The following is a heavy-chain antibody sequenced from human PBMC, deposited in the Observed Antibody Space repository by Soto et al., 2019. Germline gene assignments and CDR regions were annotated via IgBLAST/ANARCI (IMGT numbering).Heavy chain of an antibody. Sequence: SGALSLTCTVSGGSISSYYWSWIRQPPGKGLEWIGYIYYSGSTNYNPSLKSRVTISVDTSKNHFSLKLSSVTTADTAVYFCAREGNLGRWIQPLDSWGQGTLVTVSS. D-gene: IGHD2-2*03. CDR1: GGSISSYY. CDR2: IYYSGST. J-gene: IGHJ4*02. CDR3: AREGNLGRWIQPLDS. V-gene: IGHV4-59*01.